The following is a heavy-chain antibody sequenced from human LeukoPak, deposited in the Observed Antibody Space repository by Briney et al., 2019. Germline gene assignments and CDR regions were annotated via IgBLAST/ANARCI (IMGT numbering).Heavy chain of an antibody. CDR3: AKALLMGDY. D-gene: IGHD5-24*01. V-gene: IGHV3-23*01. CDR2: ISSSSSTI. Sequence: GSLRLSCAASGFTFSSSAMSWVRQAPGKGLEWVSYISSSSSTIYYADSVKGRFTISRDNSKSTLYLQMNSLRAEDTAVYYCAKALLMGDYWGQGTLVTVSS. CDR1: GFTFSSSA. J-gene: IGHJ4*02.